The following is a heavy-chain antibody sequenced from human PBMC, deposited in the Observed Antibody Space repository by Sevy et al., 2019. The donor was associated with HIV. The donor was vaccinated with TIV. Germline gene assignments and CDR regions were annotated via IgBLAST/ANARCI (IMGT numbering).Heavy chain of an antibody. CDR1: GGSISSYY. Sequence: SETLSLTCTVSGGSISSYYWSWIRQPAGKGLEWIGRIYPSGITNYNPSLKSRVTMSVDTSKNQFSLNLSSVTVADTAVYYCARGWCRSASCYYDYWGQGTLVTVSS. D-gene: IGHD2-2*01. J-gene: IGHJ4*02. V-gene: IGHV4-4*07. CDR3: ARGWCRSASCYYDY. CDR2: IYPSGIT.